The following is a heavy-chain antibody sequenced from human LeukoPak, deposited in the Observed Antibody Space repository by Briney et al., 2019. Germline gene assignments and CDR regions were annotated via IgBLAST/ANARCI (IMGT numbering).Heavy chain of an antibody. CDR2: IYTSGTT. CDR1: GGSISNYY. J-gene: IGHJ5*02. V-gene: IGHV4-4*07. D-gene: IGHD2-2*01. Sequence: SETLSLTCTVSGGSISNYYWSWIRQPAGKGLEWIGRIYTSGTTNYNPSLKSRVTMSVDTSKNQFSLKLYSVTAADTAVYYCARELGYCSSTSCYGFDPWGQGTLVIVSS. CDR3: ARELGYCSSTSCYGFDP.